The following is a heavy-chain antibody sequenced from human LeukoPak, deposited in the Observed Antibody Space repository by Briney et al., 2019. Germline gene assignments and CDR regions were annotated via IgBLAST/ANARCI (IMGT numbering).Heavy chain of an antibody. V-gene: IGHV1-18*01. D-gene: IGHD3-9*01. Sequence: ASVKVSCKACGYTFTSYGISWVRQAPGQGLEWMGWISAYNGNTNYAQKLQGRVTMTTDTSTSTAYMELRSLRSDDTAVYYCARDGDILTGYSAIDYWGQGTLVTVSS. CDR2: ISAYNGNT. J-gene: IGHJ4*02. CDR1: GYTFTSYG. CDR3: ARDGDILTGYSAIDY.